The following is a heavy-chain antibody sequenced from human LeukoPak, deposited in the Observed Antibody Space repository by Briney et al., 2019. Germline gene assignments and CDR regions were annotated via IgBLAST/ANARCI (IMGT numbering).Heavy chain of an antibody. Sequence: GGSLRLSCAASGFTNSSHYMCWLRQAPGKGLEWVSVIYSGGSTYYADSVKGRFTISRDNSKNTLYLQTNSQRAEETAVYYCARDAVYYYDSSGSYYYYYGMDVRGQGTTVTVSS. V-gene: IGHV3-66*01. CDR1: GFTNSSHY. CDR2: IYSGGST. CDR3: ARDAVYYYDSSGSYYYYYGMDV. J-gene: IGHJ6*02. D-gene: IGHD3-22*01.